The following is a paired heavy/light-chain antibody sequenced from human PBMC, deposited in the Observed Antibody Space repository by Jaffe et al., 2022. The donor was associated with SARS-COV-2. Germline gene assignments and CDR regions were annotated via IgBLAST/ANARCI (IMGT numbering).Light chain of an antibody. Sequence: QSALTQPPSASGSPGQSVTISCTGTSSDVGGYNYVSWYQQHPGKAPKLMIYEVSKRPSGVPDRFSGSKSGNTASLTVSGLQAEDEADYYCSSYAGSNNCVVFGGGTKLTVL. J-gene: IGLJ2*01. CDR2: EVS. CDR1: SSDVGGYNY. V-gene: IGLV2-8*01. CDR3: SSYAGSNNCVV.
Heavy chain of an antibody. CDR1: GGSISSSSYY. CDR2: IYYSGST. CDR3: ARLALPDSGSRGYYYYYMDV. V-gene: IGHV4-39*01. J-gene: IGHJ6*03. Sequence: QLQLQESGPGLVKPSETLSLTCTVSGGSISSSSYYWGWIRQPPGKGLEWIGSIYYSGSTYYNPSLKSRVTISVDTSKNQFSLKLSSVTAADTAVYYCARLALPDSGSRGYYYYYMDVWGKGTTVTVSS. D-gene: IGHD3-22*01.